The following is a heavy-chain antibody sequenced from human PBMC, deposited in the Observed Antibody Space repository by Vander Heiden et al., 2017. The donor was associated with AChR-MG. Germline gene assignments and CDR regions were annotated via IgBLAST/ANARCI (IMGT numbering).Heavy chain of an antibody. CDR2: INSDGSST. J-gene: IGHJ4*02. CDR3: ARLGRYYYGSGSQTFDY. V-gene: IGHV3-74*01. D-gene: IGHD3-10*01. CDR1: GSPFSSYW. Sequence: EVQLVESGGGLVQPGGSLRLSCAASGSPFSSYWMNWVRQAQGKGLVWGSRINSDGSSTSYADSVKGRFTISRDNAKNTLYLQMNSLRAEDTAVYYCARLGRYYYGSGSQTFDYWGQGTLVTVSS.